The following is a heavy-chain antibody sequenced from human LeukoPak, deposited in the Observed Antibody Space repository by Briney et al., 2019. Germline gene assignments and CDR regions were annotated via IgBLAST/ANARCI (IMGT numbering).Heavy chain of an antibody. D-gene: IGHD3-10*01. Sequence: ASVKVSCKASGYTFTGHYMHWVRQAPGQGLEWMGWINPNSGGTNYAQKFQGRVTMARDTSISTASMELSRLRSDDTTVYYCARYDSQLRWFGELGLGWFDPWGQGTLVTVSS. CDR2: INPNSGGT. V-gene: IGHV1-2*02. CDR1: GYTFTGHY. J-gene: IGHJ5*02. CDR3: ARYDSQLRWFGELGLGWFDP.